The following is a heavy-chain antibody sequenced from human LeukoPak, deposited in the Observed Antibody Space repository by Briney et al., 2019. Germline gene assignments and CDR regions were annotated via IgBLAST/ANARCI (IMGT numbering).Heavy chain of an antibody. D-gene: IGHD3-10*01. CDR1: GGTFSTYA. Sequence: EASVKVSCKASGGTFSTYAISWLRQAPGQGLEWMGRINPNSGGTNYAQKFQGRVTMTRDTSISTAYMELSRLRSDDTAVYYCARTGFLWFGESPGDYWGQGTLLTVSS. CDR3: ARTGFLWFGESPGDY. V-gene: IGHV1-2*06. J-gene: IGHJ4*02. CDR2: INPNSGGT.